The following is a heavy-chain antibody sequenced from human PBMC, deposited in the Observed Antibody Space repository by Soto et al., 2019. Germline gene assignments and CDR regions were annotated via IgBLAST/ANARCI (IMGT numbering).Heavy chain of an antibody. D-gene: IGHD2-2*01. V-gene: IGHV3-53*01. CDR3: ARDDCISTSCQKGNAFDI. CDR1: GLTFSSYA. Sequence: PGGSLRLSCAASGLTFSSYAMSWVRQAPGKGLEWVSVIYSGGSTYYADSVKGRFTISRDNSKNTLYLQMNSLRAEDTAVYYCARDDCISTSCQKGNAFDIWGQGTMVTVS. J-gene: IGHJ3*02. CDR2: IYSGGST.